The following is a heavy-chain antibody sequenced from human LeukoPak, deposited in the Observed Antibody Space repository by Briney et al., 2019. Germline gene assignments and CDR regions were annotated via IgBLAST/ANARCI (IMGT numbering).Heavy chain of an antibody. D-gene: IGHD3-16*01. V-gene: IGHV1-46*01. CDR2: INPSGSKT. CDR1: GYTFTTYY. CDR3: ARDRSDAGGPDNWFDP. J-gene: IGHJ5*02. Sequence: ASVKVSCKASGYTFTTYYMHWVRQAPGQGLEWMGIINPSGSKTYYAQKFQGRVTMTRDMSTSTVYMELSSLRSEDTAVYYCARDRSDAGGPDNWFDPWGQGTLVTVSS.